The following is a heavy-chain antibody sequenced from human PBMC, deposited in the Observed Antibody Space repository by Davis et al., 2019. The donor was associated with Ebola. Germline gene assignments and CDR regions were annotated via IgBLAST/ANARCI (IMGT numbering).Heavy chain of an antibody. Sequence: AASVKVSCKASGYTFTSYGISWVQQAPGQGLEWMGWISAYNGNTNYAQKLQGRVTMTTDTSTSTAYMELRSLRSDDTAVYYCARDKGMVYSYAADYWGQGTLVTVSS. D-gene: IGHD5-18*01. V-gene: IGHV1-18*01. CDR1: GYTFTSYG. CDR3: ARDKGMVYSYAADY. CDR2: ISAYNGNT. J-gene: IGHJ4*02.